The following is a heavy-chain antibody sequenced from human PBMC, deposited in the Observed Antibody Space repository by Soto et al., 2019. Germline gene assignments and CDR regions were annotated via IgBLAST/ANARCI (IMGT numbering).Heavy chain of an antibody. CDR2: ISGSGGST. CDR1: GFTFSSYA. Sequence: EVQLLESGGGLVQPGGSLRLSCAASGFTFSSYAMSWVRQAPGKGLEWVSAISGSGGSTYYADSVKGRFTISRDNSKNTLDRQMNSLRAEDTAVYYWAKDPYGDYPDWFDPWGQGTLVTVSA. D-gene: IGHD4-17*01. V-gene: IGHV3-23*01. J-gene: IGHJ5*02. CDR3: AKDPYGDYPDWFDP.